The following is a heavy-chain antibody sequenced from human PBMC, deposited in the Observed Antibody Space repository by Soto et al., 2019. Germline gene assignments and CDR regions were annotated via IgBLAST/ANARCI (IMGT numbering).Heavy chain of an antibody. CDR2: INPNSGGT. Sequence: ASVKVSCKASGYTFTGYYMHWVRQAPGQGLEWMGWINPNSGGTNYAQKFQGWVTMTRDTSISTAYMELSRLRSEDTAVYYCARDLGAARRGDYSYYYAMDVWGQGTTVTVS. CDR1: GYTFTGYY. CDR3: ARDLGAARRGDYSYYYAMDV. D-gene: IGHD6-6*01. V-gene: IGHV1-2*04. J-gene: IGHJ6*02.